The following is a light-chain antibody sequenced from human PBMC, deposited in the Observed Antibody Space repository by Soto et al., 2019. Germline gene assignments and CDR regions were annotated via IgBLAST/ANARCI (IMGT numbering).Light chain of an antibody. CDR1: SSNIGAGFD. J-gene: IGLJ3*02. V-gene: IGLV1-40*01. CDR3: QSYDSSLSGRGV. Sequence: QSVLTQPPSVSGAPGQRVTISCTGSSSNIGAGFDVHWYQQLPGTAPKLLIYGNNKRPSGVPDRFSGSKSGTSASLAITGLQAEDEDDDYCQSYDSSLSGRGVFGGGTKLTVL. CDR2: GNN.